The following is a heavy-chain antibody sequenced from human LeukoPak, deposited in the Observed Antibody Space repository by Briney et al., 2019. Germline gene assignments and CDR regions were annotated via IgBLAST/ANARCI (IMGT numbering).Heavy chain of an antibody. V-gene: IGHV1-2*06. Sequence: GASVTVSCTSAGYTFTDYYLHWVRQPPAQGLEWMGRINSNSGGTNYAQKFQGRVTMTRDTSITSAYMELSGLRSDDTAIYYCARLKGEFDYWGQGTQVTVSS. J-gene: IGHJ4*02. CDR1: GYTFTDYY. CDR2: INSNSGGT. CDR3: ARLKGEFDY.